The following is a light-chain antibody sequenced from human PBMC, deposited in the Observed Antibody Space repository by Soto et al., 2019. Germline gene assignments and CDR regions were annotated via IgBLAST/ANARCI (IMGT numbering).Light chain of an antibody. CDR2: EVT. V-gene: IGLV2-8*01. Sequence: QSGLTQPPSASGSLGQSVTISCTGTSSDVGAYNYVSWYQQHPGEAPKLMIYEVTRRPSGVPDRFSGSKSGNTASLNVSGLQAEDEADYYCCSYADNTDYVFGTGTKVTVL. J-gene: IGLJ1*01. CDR3: CSYADNTDYV. CDR1: SSDVGAYNY.